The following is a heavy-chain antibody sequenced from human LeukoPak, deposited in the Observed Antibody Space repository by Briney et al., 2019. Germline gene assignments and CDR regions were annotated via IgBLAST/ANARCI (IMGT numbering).Heavy chain of an antibody. D-gene: IGHD5-18*01. V-gene: IGHV1-18*01. CDR2: ISAYNGNT. Sequence: ASVKVSCKASGYTFTSYGISWVRQAPGQGLEWMGWISAYNGNTNYAQKLQGRVTMTTDTSTSTAYMELRSLRSDDTAVYYCARDSPYSPGSFDIWFDPWGQGTLVTVSS. J-gene: IGHJ5*02. CDR3: ARDSPYSPGSFDIWFDP. CDR1: GYTFTSYG.